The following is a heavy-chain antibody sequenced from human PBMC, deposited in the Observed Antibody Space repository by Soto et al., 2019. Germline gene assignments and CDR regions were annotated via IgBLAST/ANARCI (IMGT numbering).Heavy chain of an antibody. Sequence: QVQLVQSGAAVKKPGSSVKVSCTASGGSLSNFGISWVRQAPGQGLEWMGAIIPVFGTPNYAQKFQDRVTINADESTTTVYMEVRSLTSEDTAVYYCARGDATKIVVTTYSAMDVWGQGTTVTVSS. V-gene: IGHV1-69*12. CDR2: IIPVFGTP. J-gene: IGHJ6*02. CDR1: GGSLSNFG. D-gene: IGHD3-22*01. CDR3: ARGDATKIVVTTYSAMDV.